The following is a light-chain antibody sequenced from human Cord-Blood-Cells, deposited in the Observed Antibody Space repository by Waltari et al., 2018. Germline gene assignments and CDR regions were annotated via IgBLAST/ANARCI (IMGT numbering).Light chain of an antibody. V-gene: IGLV2-23*01. CDR2: EGS. J-gene: IGLJ3*02. Sequence: QSALTQPASVSGSPGQSTTISCTGTSSAVVSYNLGSWYQQHPGKAPKLMIYEGSKPPSGVSNRFSGSKSGNTASLTISGLQAEDEADYYCCSYAGSSTWVFGGGTKLTVL. CDR3: CSYAGSSTWV. CDR1: SSAVVSYNL.